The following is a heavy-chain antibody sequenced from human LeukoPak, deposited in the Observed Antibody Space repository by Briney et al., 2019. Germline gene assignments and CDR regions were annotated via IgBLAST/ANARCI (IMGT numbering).Heavy chain of an antibody. V-gene: IGHV3-23*01. J-gene: IGHJ4*02. CDR1: GFTFSSYA. CDR2: ISGSGGST. Sequence: GGSLRLSCAASGFTFSSYAMSWVRQAPGKGLEWVSAISGSGGSTYYADSVKRRFTISRDNSKNTLYLQMNSLRAEDTAVYYCANGGRYSYGNFDYWGQGTLVTVSS. CDR3: ANGGRYSYGNFDY. D-gene: IGHD5-18*01.